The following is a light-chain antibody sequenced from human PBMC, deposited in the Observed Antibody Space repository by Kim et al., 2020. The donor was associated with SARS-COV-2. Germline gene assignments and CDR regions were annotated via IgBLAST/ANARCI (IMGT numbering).Light chain of an antibody. Sequence: PGQRVTISCSGTSSNIVNNYVSWYQQLPGTAPRLLIYANDKRSSGIPDRFSGSKSGASATLVITGLQTGDEADYYCGTWDSSLSGVFGGGTQLTVL. CDR1: SSNIVNNY. J-gene: IGLJ3*02. CDR3: GTWDSSLSGV. CDR2: AND. V-gene: IGLV1-51*01.